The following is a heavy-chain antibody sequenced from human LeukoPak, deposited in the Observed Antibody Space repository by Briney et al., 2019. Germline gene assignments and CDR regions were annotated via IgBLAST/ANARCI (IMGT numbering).Heavy chain of an antibody. CDR3: ARDGYDSSGYAY. D-gene: IGHD3-22*01. CDR1: GGSFSGYY. CDR2: INHSGST. Sequence: SETLSLTCAVYGGSFSGYYWSWIRQPPGKGLEWIGEINHSGSTNYNPSLKSRVTISVDTSKNQFSLKLSSVTAADTAVYYCARDGYDSSGYAYWGQGTLVTVSS. V-gene: IGHV4-34*01. J-gene: IGHJ4*02.